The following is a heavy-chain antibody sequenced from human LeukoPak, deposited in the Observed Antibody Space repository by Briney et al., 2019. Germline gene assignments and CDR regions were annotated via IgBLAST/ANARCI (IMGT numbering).Heavy chain of an antibody. CDR1: GYTFTGYY. J-gene: IGHJ4*02. CDR3: ARWYYDILTGLDY. V-gene: IGHV1-2*02. Sequence: ASVTVSFKASGYTFTGYYMHWVRQAPGQGLEWMGWINPNSGGTNYAQKFQGRVTMTRDTSISTAYMELSRLRSDDTAVYYCARWYYDILTGLDYWGQGTLVTVSS. CDR2: INPNSGGT. D-gene: IGHD3-9*01.